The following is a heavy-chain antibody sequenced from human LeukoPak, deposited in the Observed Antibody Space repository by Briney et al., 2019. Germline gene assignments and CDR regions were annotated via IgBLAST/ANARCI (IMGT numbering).Heavy chain of an antibody. V-gene: IGHV4-59*01. Sequence: SETLSLTCTVSGGSISSYYWSWIRQPPGKGLEWIGYIYYSGSTNYNPPLKSRVTISVDTSKNQFSLKLSSVTAADTAVYYCARRGYSYDYYYYYYMDVWGKGTTVTVSS. CDR2: IYYSGST. D-gene: IGHD5-18*01. CDR3: ARRGYSYDYYYYYYMDV. J-gene: IGHJ6*03. CDR1: GGSISSYY.